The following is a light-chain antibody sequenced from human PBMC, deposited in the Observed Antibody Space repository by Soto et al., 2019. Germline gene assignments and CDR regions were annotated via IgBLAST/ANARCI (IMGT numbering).Light chain of an antibody. CDR1: NIGSKI. CDR3: QVWVGPSERI. J-gene: IGLJ2*01. CDR2: DDD. V-gene: IGLV3-21*02. Sequence: SYVLTQPPSVSVAPGQTATITCGGDNIGSKIVHWYQHNPGQAPVLVVHDDDDRPSGIPERFSGSNSGQTATLTTSRVEAGDEADYYCQVWVGPSERIFGGGTKLTVL.